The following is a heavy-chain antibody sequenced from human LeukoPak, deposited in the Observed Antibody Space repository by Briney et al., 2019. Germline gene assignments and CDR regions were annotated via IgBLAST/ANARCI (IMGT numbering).Heavy chain of an antibody. D-gene: IGHD6-6*01. CDR3: ARGRIAARSDDY. V-gene: IGHV4-34*01. Sequence: PSETLSLTGAVYGGSFSGYYWSWIRQPPGKGLEWIGEINHSGSTNYNPSLKSRVTISVDTSKNQFSLKLSSVTAADTAVYYCARGRIAARSDDYWGQGTLVTVSS. CDR2: INHSGST. J-gene: IGHJ4*02. CDR1: GGSFSGYY.